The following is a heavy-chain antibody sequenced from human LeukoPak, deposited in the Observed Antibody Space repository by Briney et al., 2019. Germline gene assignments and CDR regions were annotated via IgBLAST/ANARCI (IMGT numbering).Heavy chain of an antibody. CDR3: ARDRGAYSYYYNGVDV. V-gene: IGHV3-21*01. J-gene: IGHJ6*02. Sequence: PGGTLGLSCAASESTFSNDSMNRSLQDQRKGLRWVSSVSSGSSYIYYADSVKGRFTISRDNAKTSLYLQMNSLRAEDTAVYYCARDRGAYSYYYNGVDVWGQGTTVTVSS. CDR2: VSSGSSYI. CDR1: ESTFSNDS. D-gene: IGHD3-10*01.